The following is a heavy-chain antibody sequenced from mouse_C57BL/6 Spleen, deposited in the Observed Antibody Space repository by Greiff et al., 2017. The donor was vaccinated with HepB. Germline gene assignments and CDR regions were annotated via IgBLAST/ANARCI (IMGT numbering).Heavy chain of an antibody. D-gene: IGHD2-5*01. CDR3: TYYSNYAFDY. Sequence: VQLQQSGPVLARPGASVKMSCKTSGYTFTSYWMHWVKQRPGQGLEWIGAIYPGNSDTSYNQKFKGKAKLTAVTSASTAYMELSSLTNEDSAVYYCTYYSNYAFDYWGQGTTLTVSS. J-gene: IGHJ2*01. CDR1: GYTFTSYW. V-gene: IGHV1-5*01. CDR2: IYPGNSDT.